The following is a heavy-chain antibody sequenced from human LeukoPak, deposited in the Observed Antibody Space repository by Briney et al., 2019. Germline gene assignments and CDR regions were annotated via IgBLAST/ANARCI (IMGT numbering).Heavy chain of an antibody. CDR1: GGSISSGSYY. CDR3: AREIYPATFDY. Sequence: SQTLSPTCTVSGGSISSGSYYWSWIRQPAGKGLEWIGRIYTSGSTNYNPSLKSRVTISVDTSKNQFSLKLSSVTAADTAVYYCAREIYPATFDYWGQGTLVTVSS. J-gene: IGHJ4*02. V-gene: IGHV4-61*02. CDR2: IYTSGST. D-gene: IGHD2-15*01.